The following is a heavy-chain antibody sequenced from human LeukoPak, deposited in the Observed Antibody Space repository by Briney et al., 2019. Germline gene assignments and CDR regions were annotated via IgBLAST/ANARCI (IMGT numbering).Heavy chain of an antibody. CDR1: GGSISSYY. Sequence: SETLSLTCTVSGGSISSYYWSWIRQPPGKGLEWIGYIYYSGSTNYNPSLKSRVTISVDTSKNQLSLKLSSVTAADTAVYYCAKVGIAARPVYYYYMDVWGKGTTVTVSS. CDR3: AKVGIAARPVYYYYMDV. CDR2: IYYSGST. J-gene: IGHJ6*03. V-gene: IGHV4-59*01. D-gene: IGHD6-6*01.